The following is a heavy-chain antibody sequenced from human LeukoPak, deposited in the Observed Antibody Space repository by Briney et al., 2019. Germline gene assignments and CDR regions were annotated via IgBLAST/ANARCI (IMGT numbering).Heavy chain of an antibody. J-gene: IGHJ4*02. CDR2: IYTSGST. Sequence: PSETLSLTCTVSGGSISSGSYYWSWIRQPAGKGLEWIGRIYTSGSTNYNPSLKSRVTMSVDTSKNQFSLKLSSVTAADTAVYYCASKVFKGSSFDYWGQGTLVTVSS. CDR1: GGSISSGSYY. D-gene: IGHD1-26*01. V-gene: IGHV4-61*02. CDR3: ASKVFKGSSFDY.